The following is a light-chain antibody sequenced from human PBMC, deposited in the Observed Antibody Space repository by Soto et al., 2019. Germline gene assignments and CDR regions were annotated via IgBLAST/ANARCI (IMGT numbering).Light chain of an antibody. J-gene: IGLJ1*01. CDR3: AAWDDSLYGHV. CDR1: SSNIGTSS. Sequence: QSALTQPHSASGTPGQRVTISCSGSSSNIGTSSVHWFQQLPGTAPKLLISTTNQRPSGVPERFSGSKSGTSASLAISGLQSEDEADYYSAAWDDSLYGHVFGTVTKVTDL. CDR2: TTN. V-gene: IGLV1-44*01.